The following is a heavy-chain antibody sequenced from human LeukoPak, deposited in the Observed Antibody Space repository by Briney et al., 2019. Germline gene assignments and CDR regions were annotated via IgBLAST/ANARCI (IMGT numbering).Heavy chain of an antibody. V-gene: IGHV4-4*07. CDR2: IYSSGST. CDR1: GGSISGHY. D-gene: IGHD3-3*01. J-gene: IGHJ3*02. CDR3: ARSWSGSVSGADI. Sequence: SETLSLTCTVSGGSISGHYWTWIRQPAGKGLEWIGRIYSSGSTGYNPSLKSRVTMSVDTSKNQFSLKLSSVTAADTAIYYCARSWSGSVSGADIWGQGTMVTVSS.